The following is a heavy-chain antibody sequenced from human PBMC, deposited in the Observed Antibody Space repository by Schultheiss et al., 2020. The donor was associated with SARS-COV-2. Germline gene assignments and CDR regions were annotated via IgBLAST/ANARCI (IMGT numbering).Heavy chain of an antibody. CDR1: GFTFSSYS. V-gene: IGHV3-23*01. J-gene: IGHJ4*02. CDR2: ISGSGGST. Sequence: GGSLRLSCAASGFTFSSYSMNWVRQAPGKGLEWVSAISGSGGSTYYADSVKGRFTISRDNSKNTLYLQMNSLRAEDTAVYYCAKDLVGSGSPPFDYWGQGTLVTVSS. D-gene: IGHD3-10*01. CDR3: AKDLVGSGSPPFDY.